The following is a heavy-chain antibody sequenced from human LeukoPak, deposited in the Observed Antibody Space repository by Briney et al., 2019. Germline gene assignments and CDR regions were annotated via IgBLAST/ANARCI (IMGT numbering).Heavy chain of an antibody. V-gene: IGHV3-23*01. CDR1: GFTFSSYA. Sequence: GGSLRLSCAASGFTFSSYAMSWVRQAPGKGLEWVSAISGSGGSTYYADSVKGRFTISRDNSKNTLYLQMNSLRAEDTAVYYCAKDRYYYDSSGTASFDYWGQGTLVTVSS. J-gene: IGHJ4*02. CDR3: AKDRYYYDSSGTASFDY. D-gene: IGHD3-22*01. CDR2: ISGSGGST.